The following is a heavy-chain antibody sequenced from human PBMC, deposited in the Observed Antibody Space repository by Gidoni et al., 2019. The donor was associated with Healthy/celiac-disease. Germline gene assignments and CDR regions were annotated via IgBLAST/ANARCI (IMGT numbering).Heavy chain of an antibody. V-gene: IGHV4-31*03. CDR3: ARVPNSGHDRVYFDY. Sequence: QVQLQESGPGLVKPSQTLSLTCTVSGGSISSGGYYWSWIRQHPGKGLEWIGYIYYSGSTYYNPSLKSRVTISVDTAKNQFSLKLSSVTAADTAVYYCARVPNSGHDRVYFDYWGQGTLVTVSS. CDR1: GGSISSGGYY. J-gene: IGHJ4*02. D-gene: IGHD5-12*01. CDR2: IYYSGST.